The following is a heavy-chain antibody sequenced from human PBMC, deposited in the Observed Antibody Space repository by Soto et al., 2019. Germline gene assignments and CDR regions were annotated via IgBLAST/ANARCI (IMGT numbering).Heavy chain of an antibody. CDR2: IGTAGDT. Sequence: GGSLRLSCAASGFTFSSYDMHWVRQATGKGLEWVSAIGTAGDTYYPGSVKGRFTISRENAKNSLYLQMNSLRAEDTAVYYCAREGNSGSGYYKRYYGMDVWGQGTTVTVS. J-gene: IGHJ6*02. CDR1: GFTFSSYD. D-gene: IGHD3-3*01. CDR3: AREGNSGSGYYKRYYGMDV. V-gene: IGHV3-13*01.